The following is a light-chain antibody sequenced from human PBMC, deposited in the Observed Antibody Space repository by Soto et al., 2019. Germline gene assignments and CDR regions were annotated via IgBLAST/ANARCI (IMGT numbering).Light chain of an antibody. V-gene: IGKV3-20*01. CDR2: GAS. Sequence: ETVLTQSPGTLSLSPGERATLSCRTSQSVSSNYVAWYQQKPGQAPRLLIFGASGRATGISDRFSGSGSGTDFTLTISRLEPEDFAVYYCQQYGSSPYTFGQGTKVEIK. CDR3: QQYGSSPYT. CDR1: QSVSSNY. J-gene: IGKJ1*01.